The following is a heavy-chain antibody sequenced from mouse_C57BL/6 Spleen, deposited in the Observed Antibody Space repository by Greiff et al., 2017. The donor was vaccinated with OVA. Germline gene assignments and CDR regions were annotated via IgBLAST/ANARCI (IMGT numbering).Heavy chain of an antibody. D-gene: IGHD1-1*01. CDR3: ARYGTTVVGGAMDY. CDR1: GYAFSSYW. V-gene: IGHV1-80*01. Sequence: VKLVESGAELVKPGASVKISCKASGYAFSSYWMNWVKQRPGKGLEWIGQIYPGDGDTNYNGKFKGKATLTADKSSSTAYMQLSSLTSEDSAVYFGARYGTTVVGGAMDYWGQGTSVTVSS. CDR2: IYPGDGDT. J-gene: IGHJ4*01.